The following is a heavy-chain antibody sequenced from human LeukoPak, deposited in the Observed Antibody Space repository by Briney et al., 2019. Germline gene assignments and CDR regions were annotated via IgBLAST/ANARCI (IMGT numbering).Heavy chain of an antibody. CDR1: GFTFNDYA. Sequence: GGSLRLSCAASGFTFNDYAMHWVRQAPGKGLEWVSGISWNSGSIGYADSVKGRFTISRDNSKNTLYLQMNSLRAEDTAVYYCARIEATTNYYYYYMDVWGKGTTVTVSS. CDR3: ARIEATTNYYYYYMDV. J-gene: IGHJ6*03. D-gene: IGHD5-12*01. V-gene: IGHV3-9*01. CDR2: ISWNSGSI.